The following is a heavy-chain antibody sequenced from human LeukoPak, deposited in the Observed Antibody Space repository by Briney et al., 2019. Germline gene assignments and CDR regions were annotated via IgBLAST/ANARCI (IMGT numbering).Heavy chain of an antibody. CDR1: GFTFSSYA. Sequence: GGSLRLSCAASGFTFSSYAMSWVRQAPGKGLEWVSAISGSGGSTYYADSVKGRFTISRDNSKNTLYLQTNSLRAEDTAVYYCAKVLSYYDSSGSNGDAFDIWGQGTMVTVSS. CDR2: ISGSGGST. J-gene: IGHJ3*02. V-gene: IGHV3-23*01. CDR3: AKVLSYYDSSGSNGDAFDI. D-gene: IGHD3-22*01.